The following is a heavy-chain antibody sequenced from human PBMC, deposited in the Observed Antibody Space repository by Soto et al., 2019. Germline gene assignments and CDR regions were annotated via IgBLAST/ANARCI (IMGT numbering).Heavy chain of an antibody. CDR1: GGSFSGYY. D-gene: IGHD3-3*01. Sequence: PSETLSLTCAVYGGSFSGYYWSWIRQPPGKGLEWIGEINHSGSTNYNPSLKSRVTISVDTSKNQFSLKLSSVTAADTAVYYCARAIIMYYDFWSGYYKNNWFDPWGQGTLVTVS. J-gene: IGHJ5*02. CDR3: ARAIIMYYDFWSGYYKNNWFDP. V-gene: IGHV4-34*01. CDR2: INHSGST.